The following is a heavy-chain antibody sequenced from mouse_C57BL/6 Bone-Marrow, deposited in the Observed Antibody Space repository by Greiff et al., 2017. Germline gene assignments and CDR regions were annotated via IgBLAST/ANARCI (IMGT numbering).Heavy chain of an antibody. Sequence: EVQVVESGGGLVQPGGSLKLSCAASGFTFSDYYMYWVRQTPEKRLEWVAYISNGGGRTYYPDTGKGRFTISRDNAKNTLYLQMSRLKSEDTAMYYCARQRTCYSDWYFDVWGTGTTVTVSS. D-gene: IGHD2-12*01. J-gene: IGHJ1*03. V-gene: IGHV5-12*01. CDR1: GFTFSDYY. CDR3: ARQRTCYSDWYFDV. CDR2: ISNGGGRT.